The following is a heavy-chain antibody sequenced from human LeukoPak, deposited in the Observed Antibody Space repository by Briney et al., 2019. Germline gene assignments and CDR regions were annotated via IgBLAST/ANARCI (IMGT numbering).Heavy chain of an antibody. J-gene: IGHJ4*02. V-gene: IGHV3-7*01. CDR2: IKQDGSEK. CDR1: GFTLSSFW. CDR3: AGGTGWLTDY. Sequence: GGFLRLSCAASGFTLSSFWMNWVRQAPGKGPEWVANIKQDGSEKLYVDSVKGRFTISRDNARNSLYLQMNSLRAEDTAVYYCAGGTGWLTDYWGQGTLVTVSS. D-gene: IGHD3-22*01.